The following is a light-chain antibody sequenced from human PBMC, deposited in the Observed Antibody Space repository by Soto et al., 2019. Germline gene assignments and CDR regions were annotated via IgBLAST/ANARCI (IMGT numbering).Light chain of an antibody. J-gene: IGKJ1*01. CDR1: PDISNY. CDR3: QQYDNLPIT. Sequence: DIQMTQSPPTVSASVGDRVTITCQSSPDISNYLNWYQQKPGKAPKLLIYDASNLETGVPSRFSGSGSGTDFTFTISSLQPEDIATYYCQQYDNLPITFGQGTKVDIK. V-gene: IGKV1-33*01. CDR2: DAS.